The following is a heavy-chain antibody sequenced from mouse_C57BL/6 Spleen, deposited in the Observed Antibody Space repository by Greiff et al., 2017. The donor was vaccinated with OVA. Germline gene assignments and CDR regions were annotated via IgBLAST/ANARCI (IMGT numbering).Heavy chain of an antibody. Sequence: QVQLQQPGAELVRPGSSVKLSCKASGYTFTSYWMHWVKQRPIQGLEWIGNIDPSDSETHYNQKFKDKATLTVDKSSSTAYMQLSSLTSEDSAVYYCARLITTVVAHYAMDYWGQGISVTVSS. CDR3: ARLITTVVAHYAMDY. CDR2: IDPSDSET. CDR1: GYTFTSYW. V-gene: IGHV1-52*01. D-gene: IGHD1-1*01. J-gene: IGHJ4*01.